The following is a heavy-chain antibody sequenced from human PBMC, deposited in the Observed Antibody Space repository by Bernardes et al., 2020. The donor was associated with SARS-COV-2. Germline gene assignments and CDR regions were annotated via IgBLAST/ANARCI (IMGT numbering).Heavy chain of an antibody. Sequence: TLSLTCTVSGGSISSYYWSWIRQPAGKGLEWIGRIYTSGSTNYNPSLKSRVTMSVDTSKNQFSLKLSSVTAADTAVYYCARDSCSSTSCYQLDPWGQGTLVTVSS. V-gene: IGHV4-4*07. CDR3: ARDSCSSTSCYQLDP. D-gene: IGHD2-2*01. J-gene: IGHJ5*02. CDR1: GGSISSYY. CDR2: IYTSGST.